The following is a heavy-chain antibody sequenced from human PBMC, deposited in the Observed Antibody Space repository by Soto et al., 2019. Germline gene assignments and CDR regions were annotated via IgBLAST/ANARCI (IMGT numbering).Heavy chain of an antibody. Sequence: GGSLRLSCAASGFTFSNYGMHWVRQAPGKGLEWVAFISYDGSDKYSADSVKGRFTFSRDNSKSTLYVQMNSLRPEDTALYYCAKDSSEGYFDYWGQGALVTVSS. CDR3: AKDSSEGYFDY. V-gene: IGHV3-30*18. CDR1: GFTFSNYG. CDR2: ISYDGSDK. J-gene: IGHJ4*02.